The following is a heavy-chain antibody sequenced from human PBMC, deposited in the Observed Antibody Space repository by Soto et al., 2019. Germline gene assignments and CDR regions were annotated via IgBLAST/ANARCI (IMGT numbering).Heavy chain of an antibody. CDR1: GGSISSSSFY. Sequence: SETLSLTCTVSGGSISSSSFYWGWIRQPPGKGLEWIGSIYYSGSTYHNPSLKSRVTISVDTSKNQFSLKVNSVTAADTAVYYCARHSGPYASSWFDTWGQGTLVTVSS. J-gene: IGHJ5*02. V-gene: IGHV4-39*01. D-gene: IGHD2-2*01. CDR2: IYYSGST. CDR3: ARHSGPYASSWFDT.